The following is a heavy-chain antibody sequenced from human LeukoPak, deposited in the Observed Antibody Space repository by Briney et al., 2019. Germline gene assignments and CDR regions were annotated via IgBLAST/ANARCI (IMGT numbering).Heavy chain of an antibody. D-gene: IGHD3-22*01. CDR3: ASIQEVVIIDY. CDR1: GGSISSSSYY. J-gene: IGHJ4*02. V-gene: IGHV4-39*01. Sequence: PSETLSLTCTVSGGSISSSSYYWGWIRQPPGKGLEWIGSIYYSGSTYYNPSLKSRVTISVDTSKNQFSLKLSSVTAADTAVYYRASIQEVVIIDYWGQGTLVTVSS. CDR2: IYYSGST.